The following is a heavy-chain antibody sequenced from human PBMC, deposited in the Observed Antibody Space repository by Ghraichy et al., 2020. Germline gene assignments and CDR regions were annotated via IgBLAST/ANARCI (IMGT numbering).Heavy chain of an antibody. Sequence: SETLSLTGTVSGNSLNDRDSYWGWVRQPPGKGLEWIGNIYYTGKAYYTPALKSRLTLSIDTSKNQFSLSLTSVTVADTGVYYCARRTIAARQGAFDIWGQGTKVTVSS. D-gene: IGHD6-6*01. CDR2: IYYTGKA. CDR3: ARRTIAARQGAFDI. V-gene: IGHV4-39*01. J-gene: IGHJ3*02. CDR1: GNSLNDRDSY.